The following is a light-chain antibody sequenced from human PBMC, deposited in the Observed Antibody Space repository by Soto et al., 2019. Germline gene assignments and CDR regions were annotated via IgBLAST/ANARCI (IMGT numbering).Light chain of an antibody. CDR2: EVS. J-gene: IGLJ1*01. Sequence: QSGRTQPDSGSGSPGQSITISGAGTSSDVGGYNYDSWYQQHPGKAPNLMIYEVSNRPSGVSNRFSGSKSGNTASLTISGLQAEDEADYYCSSYTSSSTPYVFGTGTKLTVL. CDR3: SSYTSSSTPYV. CDR1: SSDVGGYNY. V-gene: IGLV2-14*01.